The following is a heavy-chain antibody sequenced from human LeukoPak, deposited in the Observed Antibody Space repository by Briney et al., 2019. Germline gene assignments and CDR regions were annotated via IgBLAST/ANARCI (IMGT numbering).Heavy chain of an antibody. CDR1: GFTFSSYE. CDR2: IGSSGRTI. CDR3: ARATNWGYAFDI. Sequence: PGGSLRLSCAASGFTFSSYEMNWVRQAPGKGLEWVSYIGSSGRTIYYADSVKGRFTISRDNAKNSLYLQMNSLRAEDTAVYYCARATNWGYAFDIWGQGTVVTVSS. V-gene: IGHV3-48*03. J-gene: IGHJ3*02. D-gene: IGHD7-27*01.